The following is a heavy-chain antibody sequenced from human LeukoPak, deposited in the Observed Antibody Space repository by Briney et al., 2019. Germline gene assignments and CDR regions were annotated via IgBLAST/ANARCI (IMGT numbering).Heavy chain of an antibody. V-gene: IGHV3-30*18. CDR3: AKFVVVPAAWDAFDI. J-gene: IGHJ3*02. CDR2: ISYEGSKK. CDR1: GFTFSSYG. D-gene: IGHD2-2*01. Sequence: RRPLRPSCAASGFTFSSYGMHSVPQAPGKGLERVAVISYEGSKKYTAHPVKGRFTISRDNSRNALYLQMNSLRAEDTAVYYCAKFVVVPAAWDAFDIWGQGTMVTVSS.